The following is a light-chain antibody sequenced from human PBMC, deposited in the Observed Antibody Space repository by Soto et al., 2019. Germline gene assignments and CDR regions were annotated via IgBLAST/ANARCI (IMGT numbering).Light chain of an antibody. CDR2: GTS. CDR1: QSVSSK. Sequence: EIVMAQSPGTLSVSPGERATLSCRASQSVSSKLAWYQQKPGQSPRLLIYGTSIRATGIPARFSGSGSGTEFTLTIITLQSEDVGVYYCQQYSNWPPFTFGQGTRLEVK. J-gene: IGKJ5*01. CDR3: QQYSNWPPFT. V-gene: IGKV3-15*01.